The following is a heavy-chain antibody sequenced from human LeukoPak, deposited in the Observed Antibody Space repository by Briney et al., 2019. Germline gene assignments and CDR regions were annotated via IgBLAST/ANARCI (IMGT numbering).Heavy chain of an antibody. J-gene: IGHJ4*02. V-gene: IGHV4-59*12. CDR2: IYYSGST. Sequence: SETLSLTCTVSGGSISSYYWSWIRQPPGKGLEWIGYIYYSGSTNYNPSLKSRVTMSVDTSKNQFSLKLSSVTAADTAVYYCARHPNLGYCSSTSCYGGDYYFDYWGQGTLVTVSS. CDR1: GGSISSYY. D-gene: IGHD2-2*01. CDR3: ARHPNLGYCSSTSCYGGDYYFDY.